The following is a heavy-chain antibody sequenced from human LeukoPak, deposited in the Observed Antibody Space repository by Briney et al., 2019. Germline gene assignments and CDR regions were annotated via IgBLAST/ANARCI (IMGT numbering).Heavy chain of an antibody. D-gene: IGHD3-9*01. CDR3: ARDPHYDILTELDY. CDR2: ISSSSSYI. V-gene: IGHV3-21*01. CDR1: GFTFSSYS. J-gene: IGHJ4*02. Sequence: GGSLRLSCAASGFTFSSYSMNWVRQAPGKGLEWVSSISSSSSYIYYADSVKGRFTISRDNAKNSLYLQMNSLRAEDTAVYCCARDPHYDILTELDYWGQGTLVTVSS.